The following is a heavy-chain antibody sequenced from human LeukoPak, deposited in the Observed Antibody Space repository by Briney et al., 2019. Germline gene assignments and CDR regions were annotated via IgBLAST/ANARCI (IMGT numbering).Heavy chain of an antibody. Sequence: GGSLRLSCAASGFTFSSYAMHWVRQAPGRGLEYVSAFSSNGGSTYYANSVKGRFTISRDNSKNTLYLQMGSLRAEDMAVYYCASWGGYCSGCSCYPDYWGQGTLVTVSS. D-gene: IGHD2-15*01. J-gene: IGHJ4*02. V-gene: IGHV3-64*01. CDR2: FSSNGGST. CDR3: ASWGGYCSGCSCYPDY. CDR1: GFTFSSYA.